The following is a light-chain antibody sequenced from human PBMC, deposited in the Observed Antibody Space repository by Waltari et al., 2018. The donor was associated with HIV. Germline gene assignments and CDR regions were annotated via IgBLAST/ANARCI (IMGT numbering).Light chain of an antibody. CDR2: GAS. CDR3: QQYDNWLS. CDR1: QIVTSN. Sequence: VMTQSPATLSVSPGERATLSCRASQIVTSNLAWYQLKPGQAPRLLMYGASTRATGIPARFSGSGSGTEFTLTISSLQSEDFAVYVCQQYDNWLSFGGGTKVEIK. V-gene: IGKV3-15*01. J-gene: IGKJ4*01.